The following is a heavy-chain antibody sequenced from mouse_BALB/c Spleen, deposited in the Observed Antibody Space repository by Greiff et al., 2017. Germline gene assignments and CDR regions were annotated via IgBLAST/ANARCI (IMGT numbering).Heavy chain of an antibody. V-gene: IGHV5-4*02. CDR1: GFTFSDYY. J-gene: IGHJ3*01. D-gene: IGHD2-14*01. CDR3: ASEVRRFAY. CDR2: ISDGGSYT. Sequence: EVHLVESGGGLVKPGGSLKLSCAASGFTFSDYYMYWVRQTPEKRLEWVATISDGGSYTYYPDSVKGRFTISRDNAKNNLYLQMSSLKSEDTAMYYCASEVRRFAYWGQGTLVTVSA.